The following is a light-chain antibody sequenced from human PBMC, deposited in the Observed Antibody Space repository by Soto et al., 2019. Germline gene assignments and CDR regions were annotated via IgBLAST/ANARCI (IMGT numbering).Light chain of an antibody. CDR1: QSIISY. CDR2: ATD. Sequence: DIQMTQSPSSLSASVGDRVTISCRASQSIISYLNWYQQKPGKAPKLLIYATDTLQSGVPSRFSGSRSGTDFTLTISSLQPEDFATYYCQQTYTAPLTFGGGTKVDIK. CDR3: QQTYTAPLT. V-gene: IGKV1-39*01. J-gene: IGKJ4*01.